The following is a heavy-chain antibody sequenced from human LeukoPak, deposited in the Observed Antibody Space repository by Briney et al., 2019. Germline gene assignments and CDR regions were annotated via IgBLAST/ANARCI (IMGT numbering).Heavy chain of an antibody. CDR1: GFTFSSYG. J-gene: IGHJ6*02. CDR2: ISYDGSKK. Sequence: GGSLRLSCAASGFTFSSYGMHWVRQAPGKGLEWVAVISYDGSKKYYADSVKGRFTISRDNSKNTLYLQMNSLRAEDTAVYYCAKEYCSSTSCLSYYYYYYGMDVWGQGTTVTVSS. D-gene: IGHD2-2*01. V-gene: IGHV3-30*18. CDR3: AKEYCSSTSCLSYYYYYYGMDV.